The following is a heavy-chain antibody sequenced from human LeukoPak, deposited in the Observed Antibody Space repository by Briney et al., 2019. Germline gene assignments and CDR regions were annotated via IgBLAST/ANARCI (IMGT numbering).Heavy chain of an antibody. CDR1: GFTFSSYS. Sequence: PGRSLRLSCTASGFTFSSYSMNWVRQAPGKGLEWVSSISSHSSYIYYADSVKGRFTISRDNAKNSLYLQMNSLRAEDTAVYYCARVDSSGWYLDDAFDIWGQGTMVTVSS. V-gene: IGHV3-21*01. CDR2: ISSHSSYI. J-gene: IGHJ3*02. CDR3: ARVDSSGWYLDDAFDI. D-gene: IGHD6-19*01.